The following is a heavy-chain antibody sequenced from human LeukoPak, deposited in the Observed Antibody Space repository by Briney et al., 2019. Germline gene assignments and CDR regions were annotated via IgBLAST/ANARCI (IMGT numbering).Heavy chain of an antibody. CDR3: ARHIPTRGIAAAGMYNWFDP. J-gene: IGHJ5*02. V-gene: IGHV4-39*01. D-gene: IGHD6-13*01. Sequence: PSETLSLTCTVSGGSITSSTHYWGWIRQSPGKGLEWIAEINRSGATNYNPALKSRVTISVDTSKNQFSLKLSSVTAADTAVYYCARHIPTRGIAAAGMYNWFDPWGQGTLVTVSS. CDR1: GGSITSSTHY. CDR2: INRSGAT.